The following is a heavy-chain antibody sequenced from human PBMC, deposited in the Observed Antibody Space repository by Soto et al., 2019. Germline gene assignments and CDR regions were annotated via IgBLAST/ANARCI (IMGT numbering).Heavy chain of an antibody. D-gene: IGHD6-19*01. CDR1: GGTFSSYT. V-gene: IGHV1-69*02. CDR3: AREIAVAGKTSDVFDI. CDR2: IVPILGIG. Sequence: QVQLVQSGAEVKKPGSSVKVSCKASGGTFSSYTFSWVRQAPGQGLEWMGRIVPILGIGNYAQKFQGSVTITADKSTCTAYMELSSLRSEDTAVYYCAREIAVAGKTSDVFDIWGQGTMVTVSS. J-gene: IGHJ3*02.